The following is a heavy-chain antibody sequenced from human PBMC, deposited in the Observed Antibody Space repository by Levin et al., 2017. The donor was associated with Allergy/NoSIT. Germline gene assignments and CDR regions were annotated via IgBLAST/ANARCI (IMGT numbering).Heavy chain of an antibody. J-gene: IGHJ4*02. CDR3: ARLERSRIGHFYYGSGSYLAY. V-gene: IGHV3-7*01. CDR2: IKQDGSEK. Sequence: RGESLKISCAASGFTFSSYWMSWVRQAPGKGLEWVANIKQDGSEKYYVDSVKGRFTISRDNAKNSLYLHMNSLRAEDTAVYYCARLERSRIGHFYYGSGSYLAYWGQGTLVTVSS. CDR1: GFTFSSYW. D-gene: IGHD3-10*01.